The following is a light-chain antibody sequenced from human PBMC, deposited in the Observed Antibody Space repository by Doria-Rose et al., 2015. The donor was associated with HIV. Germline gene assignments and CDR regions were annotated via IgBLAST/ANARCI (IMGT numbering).Light chain of an antibody. CDR1: QSFSSTY. Sequence: DIVMTQSPGTLSLSPGERATLSCRASQSFSSTYLAWYQQQPGQAPSLLIYDGSTRATGIPDRFSASGSGTDFTLTINRLDPEDFALYYCHQYGTSWTFGQGTKVEI. J-gene: IGKJ1*01. CDR3: HQYGTSWT. CDR2: DGS. V-gene: IGKV3-20*01.